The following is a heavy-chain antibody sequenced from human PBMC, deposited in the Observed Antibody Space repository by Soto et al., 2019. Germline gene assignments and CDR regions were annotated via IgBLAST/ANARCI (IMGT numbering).Heavy chain of an antibody. CDR2: IIPSLGIA. CDR3: ARGVAGTLDF. J-gene: IGHJ4*02. CDR1: GGTFSSYT. V-gene: IGHV1-69*02. Sequence: QVQLVQSGAEVKKPGSSVKVSCKASGGTFSSYTISWVRQATVQGLEWKGRIIPSLGIANYTQKFQGRVTLPADKSTSTADMELSSLSSEDTSVYYCARGVAGTLDFWGQGTLVTVSS. D-gene: IGHD6-13*01.